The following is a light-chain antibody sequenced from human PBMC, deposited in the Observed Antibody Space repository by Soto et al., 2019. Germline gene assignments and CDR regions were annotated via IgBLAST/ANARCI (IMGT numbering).Light chain of an antibody. Sequence: EVVLTQTPGTLSLSPGGRASLSCRASQSVGTFLAWYQQRSGQAPRLLIYGASTRASGIPDRFSGSGSGTDFTLTISRLEPEDFGVYYCQQYGSSLTVGQGNKVDIK. J-gene: IGKJ1*01. CDR3: QQYGSSLT. CDR2: GAS. CDR1: QSVGTF. V-gene: IGKV3-20*01.